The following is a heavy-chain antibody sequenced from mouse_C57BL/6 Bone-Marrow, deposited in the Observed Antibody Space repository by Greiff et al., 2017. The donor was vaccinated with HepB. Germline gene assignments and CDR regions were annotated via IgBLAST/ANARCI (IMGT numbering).Heavy chain of an antibody. CDR1: GFTFSDYY. CDR2: INYDGSST. CDR3: ARGFWFAY. V-gene: IGHV5-16*01. J-gene: IGHJ3*01. Sequence: EVQLQESEGGLVQPGSSMKLSCTASGFTFSDYYMAWVRQVPEKGLEWVANINYDGSSTYYLDSLKSRFIISRDNAKNILYLQMSSLKSEDTATYYCARGFWFAYWGQGTLVTVSA.